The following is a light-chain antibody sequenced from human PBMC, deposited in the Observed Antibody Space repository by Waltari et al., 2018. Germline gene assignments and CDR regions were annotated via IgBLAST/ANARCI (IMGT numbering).Light chain of an antibody. V-gene: IGLV2-11*01. CDR3: CSFAGSYTWV. Sequence: QSALTQPRSVSGSPGQSVTISCTGTSSDVGGYKHVYWYQQPPGKAPKLIFYDVTERPSGVPDRFSGSKSGNTASLTISGLQPEDEADYYCCSFAGSYTWVFGGGTKVTVL. CDR1: SSDVGGYKH. CDR2: DVT. J-gene: IGLJ3*02.